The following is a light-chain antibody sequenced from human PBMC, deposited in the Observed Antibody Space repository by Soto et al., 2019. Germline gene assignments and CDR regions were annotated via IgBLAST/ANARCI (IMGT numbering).Light chain of an antibody. CDR1: QSFSSN. Sequence: EIVMTQSPATLSVSPGERATLSCRASQSFSSNLAWYQQKPGQAPRLLIYGASTRATGIPARFSGSGSGTEFTLSISRLHSEDFAVYYCQQYNNWPPPRSFGGGTKVEIK. V-gene: IGKV3-15*01. CDR3: QQYNNWPPPRS. CDR2: GAS. J-gene: IGKJ4*01.